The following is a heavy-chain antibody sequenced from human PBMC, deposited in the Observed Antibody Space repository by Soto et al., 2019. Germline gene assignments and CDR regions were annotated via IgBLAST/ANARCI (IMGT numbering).Heavy chain of an antibody. CDR2: IYHSGSS. CDR1: GGSISSYY. CDR3: AIQRSVVLTPWWFDP. Sequence: SETLSLTCTVSGGSISSYYWSWIRQPPGKGLEWIGYIYHSGSSNYNPSLKSRVTILLDTSKNQLSLKLSSVTAADTAVYYCAIQRSVVLTPWWFDPWGQGTLVTVSS. J-gene: IGHJ5*02. D-gene: IGHD2-8*02. V-gene: IGHV4-59*08.